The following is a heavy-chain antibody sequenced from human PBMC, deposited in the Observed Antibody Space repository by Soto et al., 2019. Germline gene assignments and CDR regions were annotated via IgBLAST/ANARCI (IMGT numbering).Heavy chain of an antibody. Sequence: GESLKISCKGSGYSFTSYWIGWVRQMPGKGLEGMGIIYPGDSDTRYSPSFQGQVTISADKSISTAYLQWSSLRAEDTAVYYCARDFDPTTGHGYYYYYGMDVWGQGTTVTVSS. D-gene: IGHD4-17*01. CDR2: IYPGDSDT. CDR1: GYSFTSYW. J-gene: IGHJ6*02. V-gene: IGHV5-51*01. CDR3: ARDFDPTTGHGYYYYYGMDV.